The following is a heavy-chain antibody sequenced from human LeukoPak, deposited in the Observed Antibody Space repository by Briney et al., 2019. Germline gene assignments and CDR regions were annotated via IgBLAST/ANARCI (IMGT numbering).Heavy chain of an antibody. CDR3: AELSITMIGGV. CDR1: GFTFCSYE. V-gene: IGHV3-48*03. D-gene: IGHD3-10*02. Sequence: GGSLSLSCAASGFTFCSYEMNWVRQAPGKGREWGSYICSWGSTIYHPHYEKGQLTISSVNDNNSLDLEMNNLSAEDTVVYYCAELSITMIGGVWGKGTRVTIPS. J-gene: IGHJ6*04. CDR2: ICSWGSTI.